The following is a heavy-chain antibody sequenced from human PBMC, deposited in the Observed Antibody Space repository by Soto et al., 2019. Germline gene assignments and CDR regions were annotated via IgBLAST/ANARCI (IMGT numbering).Heavy chain of an antibody. Sequence: SETLSLTCTVSGGSISSGGYYWSWIRQHPGKGLEWIGYIYYSGSTYYNPSLKSRVTISVDTSKNQFSLKLSSVTAADTAVYYCARGYDSSGYYYYYYGMDVWGQGTTVTVS. J-gene: IGHJ6*02. D-gene: IGHD3-22*01. CDR2: IYYSGST. CDR1: GGSISSGGYY. CDR3: ARGYDSSGYYYYYYGMDV. V-gene: IGHV4-31*03.